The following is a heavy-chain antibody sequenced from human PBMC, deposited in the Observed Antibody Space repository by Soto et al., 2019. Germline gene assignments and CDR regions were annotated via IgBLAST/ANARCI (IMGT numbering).Heavy chain of an antibody. V-gene: IGHV1-2*02. CDR2: INPNTGGT. D-gene: IGHD3-9*01. CDR1: GYTFTGYY. Sequence: ASVKVSCKASGYTFTGYYIHWVRQAPGQGLECMGWINPNTGGTKYAQKFQGRVAMTRDTSISTAYMELSWLTSDDTGVYYCARAAYRSLWFLSHWAQGTLVTVSS. J-gene: IGHJ4*02. CDR3: ARAAYRSLWFLSH.